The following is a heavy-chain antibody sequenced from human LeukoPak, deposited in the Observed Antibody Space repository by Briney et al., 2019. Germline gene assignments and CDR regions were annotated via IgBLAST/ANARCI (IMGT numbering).Heavy chain of an antibody. CDR1: GFTFSSYA. V-gene: IGHV3-23*01. CDR2: ISGSGGST. D-gene: IGHD3-22*01. Sequence: GGSLRLSCAASGFTFSSYAMSWVRQAPGKGLEWVSAISGSGGSTYYADSVKGRFTISRDNSKNTLYLQMNSLRAEDTAVYYCEKDGESSGYYYGEVDYWGQGTLVTVSS. J-gene: IGHJ4*02. CDR3: EKDGESSGYYYGEVDY.